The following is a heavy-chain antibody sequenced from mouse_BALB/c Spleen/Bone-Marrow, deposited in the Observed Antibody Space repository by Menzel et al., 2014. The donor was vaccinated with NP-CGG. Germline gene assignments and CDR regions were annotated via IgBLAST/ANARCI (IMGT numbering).Heavy chain of an antibody. CDR1: GYTFTNYN. CDR2: IDPYSGGS. D-gene: IGHD1-1*01. Sequence: EVQLQQSGSELVKPGASVKVSCKASGYTFTNYNMYWVKQSHGKSLEWIGYIDPYSGGSRYNQNFKGKATLTVDKSSSTAYMHLNSLTSEDSAVYYCARRVYYDYYAMDYWGQGTSVTVSS. V-gene: IGHV1S135*01. J-gene: IGHJ4*01. CDR3: ARRVYYDYYAMDY.